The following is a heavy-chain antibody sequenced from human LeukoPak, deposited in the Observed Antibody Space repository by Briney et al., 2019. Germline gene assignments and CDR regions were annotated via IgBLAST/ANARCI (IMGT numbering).Heavy chain of an antibody. CDR1: GYSISGSNW. V-gene: IGHV4-28*03. CDR2: IYYGGST. D-gene: IGHD2-2*01. J-gene: IGHJ4*02. Sequence: PSETLSLTYAVSGYSISGSNWWGWIRQPPGKGLEWIGYIYYGGSTYYNPSLKSRVTMSVDTSKNQVSLKLSSVTAADTAVYYCARGVDPAAYDYWGQGTLVTVSS. CDR3: ARGVDPAAYDY.